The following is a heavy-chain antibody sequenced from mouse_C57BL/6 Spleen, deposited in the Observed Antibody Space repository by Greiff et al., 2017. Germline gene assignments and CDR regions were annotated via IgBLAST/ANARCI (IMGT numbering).Heavy chain of an antibody. Sequence: EVMLVESGGDLVRPGGSLKLSCAASGFTFSSYGMSWVRQTPDKRLEWVATISSGGSYTYYPDSVKGRFTISRDNAKNTLYLQMSSLKSEDTAMYYCARNCEGPMDYWGQGTSVTVSS. V-gene: IGHV5-6*02. J-gene: IGHJ4*01. D-gene: IGHD3-3*01. CDR3: ARNCEGPMDY. CDR1: GFTFSSYG. CDR2: ISSGGSYT.